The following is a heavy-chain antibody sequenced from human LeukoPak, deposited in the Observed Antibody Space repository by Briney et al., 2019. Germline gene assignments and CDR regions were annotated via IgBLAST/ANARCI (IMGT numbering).Heavy chain of an antibody. CDR2: IGYTGDST. Sequence: GRSLRLSCAASGFTLSSYALNCVRRAPGKGLEWVSGIGYTGDSTFYADSVKGRFTVSKDSSKNTLFLHMNSLRAEDTALYYCAKSPTVDAAFYIWGQGTMVTVSS. V-gene: IGHV3-23*01. CDR1: GFTLSSYA. J-gene: IGHJ3*02. CDR3: AKSPTVDAAFYI. D-gene: IGHD4-23*01.